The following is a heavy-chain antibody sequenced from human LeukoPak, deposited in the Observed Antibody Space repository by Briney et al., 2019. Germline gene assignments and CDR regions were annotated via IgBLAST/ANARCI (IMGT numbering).Heavy chain of an antibody. V-gene: IGHV1-24*01. CDR3: ATEESSGFRLNYGMDV. CDR1: GYTLTELS. Sequence: ASVKVSCMVSGYTLTELSMHWVRQAPGKGLEWMGGFDPEDGETIYAQKFQGRVTMTEDTSTDTAYMELSSLRSEDTAVYYCATEESSGFRLNYGMDVWGQGTTVTVSS. CDR2: FDPEDGET. D-gene: IGHD6-19*01. J-gene: IGHJ6*02.